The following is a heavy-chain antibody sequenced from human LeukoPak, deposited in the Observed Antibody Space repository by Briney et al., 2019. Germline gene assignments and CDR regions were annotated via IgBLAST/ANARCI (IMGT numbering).Heavy chain of an antibody. CDR1: GYSFTNYW. Sequence: GESLKISCKGSGYSFTNYWIGWVRQMPGKGLEWMGIIYPGDSDTRYSPSFQGHVTISADKSISTAYLQWSSLKASDTAMYYCARRRSDILTGYPTNWFDPWGQGTLVTVSS. J-gene: IGHJ5*02. V-gene: IGHV5-51*01. CDR3: ARRRSDILTGYPTNWFDP. CDR2: IYPGDSDT. D-gene: IGHD3-9*01.